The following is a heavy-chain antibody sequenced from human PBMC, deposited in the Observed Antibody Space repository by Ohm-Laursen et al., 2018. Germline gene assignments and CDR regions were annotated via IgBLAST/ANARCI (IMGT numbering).Heavy chain of an antibody. V-gene: IGHV3-23*01. Sequence: SLRLSCAASGFTFSSYAMSWVRQAPGKGLEWVSAISGSGGSTYYADSVKGRFTISRDSSKDTLYLQMNSLRAEDTAVYYCARSGSGSYYNVMDVWGQGTTVTVSS. CDR3: ARSGSGSYYNVMDV. D-gene: IGHD3-10*01. CDR2: ISGSGGST. CDR1: GFTFSSYA. J-gene: IGHJ6*02.